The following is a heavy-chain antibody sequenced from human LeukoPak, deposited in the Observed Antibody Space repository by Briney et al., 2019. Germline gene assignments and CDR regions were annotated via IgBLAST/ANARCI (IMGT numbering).Heavy chain of an antibody. CDR3: AHIGPPYCSSTSCYALGEPWFVP. CDR1: GFSLSTSGVG. CDR2: IYWDDDK. J-gene: IGHJ5*02. Sequence: SAPTLVNPTQTLTLTCTFSGFSLSTSGVGVGWIRQPPGKALEWLALIYWDDDKRYRPSLKSRFTITKDTSKNQVVLTMTNMGPVDTPTYYCAHIGPPYCSSTSCYALGEPWFVPWGQGTLVTVSS. V-gene: IGHV2-5*02. D-gene: IGHD2-2*01.